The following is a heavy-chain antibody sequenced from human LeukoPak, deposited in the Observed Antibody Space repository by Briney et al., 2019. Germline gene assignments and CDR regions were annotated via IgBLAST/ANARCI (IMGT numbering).Heavy chain of an antibody. CDR1: GYTLTELS. Sequence: ASVKVSCKVSGYTLTELSMHWVRQAPGKGLEWMGGFDPEDGETIYAQKFQGRVTMTEDTSTDTAYMELSSLRSEDTAVYYCATTKWELYYYYYMDVWGQGTTVTVSS. V-gene: IGHV1-24*01. CDR3: ATTKWELYYYYYMDV. J-gene: IGHJ6*03. D-gene: IGHD1-26*01. CDR2: FDPEDGET.